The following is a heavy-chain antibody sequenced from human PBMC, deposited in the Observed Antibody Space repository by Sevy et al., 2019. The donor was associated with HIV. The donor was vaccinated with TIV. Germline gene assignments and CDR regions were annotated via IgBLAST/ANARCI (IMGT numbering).Heavy chain of an antibody. CDR3: ARVVAYCSGGTCFPGYYYGMDV. CDR1: GFTLSSHN. Sequence: GGSLRLSRVASGFTLSSHNMNWVRQAAGKGLEWVSSISTSSNDIYYADSVRGRFTISRDNARNSLYLQMNTLRAEDTAVYYCARVVAYCSGGTCFPGYYYGMDVWGQGTTVTVSS. V-gene: IGHV3-21*01. J-gene: IGHJ6*02. CDR2: ISTSSNDI. D-gene: IGHD2-15*01.